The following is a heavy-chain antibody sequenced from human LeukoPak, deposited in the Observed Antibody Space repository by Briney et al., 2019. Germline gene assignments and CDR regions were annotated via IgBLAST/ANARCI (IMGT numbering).Heavy chain of an antibody. CDR1: GFTFSSHG. D-gene: IGHD3-16*01. J-gene: IGHJ4*02. Sequence: GGSLRLSCAASGFTFSSHGMHWVRQAPGKGLEWVAVIWYDGSSKKYYADSVKGRFTISRDNSKSTLYLQMNSLRAEDTAIYYCARAYGFYFDHWGQGTLVTVSS. CDR2: IWYDGSSKK. CDR3: ARAYGFYFDH. V-gene: IGHV3-33*01.